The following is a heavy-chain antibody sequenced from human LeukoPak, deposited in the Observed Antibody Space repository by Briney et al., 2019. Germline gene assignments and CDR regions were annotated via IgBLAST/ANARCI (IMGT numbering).Heavy chain of an antibody. CDR2: ISNSGST. CDR3: AGSGRDGYPPFFDY. V-gene: IGHV4-59*12. Sequence: SETLSLTCTVSGDTISNYYWSWIRQPPGKGLEWVGFISNSGSTKYNPSLKSRVTISVDTSKNQFSLKLSSVTAADTAVYYCAGSGRDGYPPFFDYWGQGTLVTVSS. J-gene: IGHJ4*02. CDR1: GDTISNYY. D-gene: IGHD5-24*01.